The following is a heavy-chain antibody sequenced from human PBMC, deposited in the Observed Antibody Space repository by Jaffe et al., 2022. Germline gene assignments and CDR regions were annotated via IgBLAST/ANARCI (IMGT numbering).Heavy chain of an antibody. CDR1: GSSISSTYSFTSAYY. CDR3: ARLSDTEYYGHSNWFDP. Sequence: QVQLQESGPGLVKPSETLSLTCAVSGSSISSTYSFTSAYYWGWIRQPPGKGLEWIGTIYHSGSTYYNPSLKSRVTISVDTSKNQFSLKLSSVTAADTAVYYCARLSDTEYYGHSNWFDPWGQGTLVTVSS. J-gene: IGHJ5*02. V-gene: IGHV4-38-2*01. D-gene: IGHD3-10*01. CDR2: IYHSGST.